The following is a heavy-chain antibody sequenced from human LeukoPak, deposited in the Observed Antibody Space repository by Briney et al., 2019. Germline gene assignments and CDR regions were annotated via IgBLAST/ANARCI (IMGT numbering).Heavy chain of an antibody. V-gene: IGHV1-18*01. CDR2: ISAYNGNT. CDR1: GYTFTSYG. CDR3: ARQYGSPEYYYYMDV. D-gene: IGHD2/OR15-2a*01. J-gene: IGHJ6*03. Sequence: ASVKVSCKASGYTFTSYGISWVRQAPGQGLEWMGWISAYNGNTNYAQKFQGRITMTTDTSTSTAFMELRSLTSDDTAVYYCARQYGSPEYYYYMDVWGTGTTVTVSS.